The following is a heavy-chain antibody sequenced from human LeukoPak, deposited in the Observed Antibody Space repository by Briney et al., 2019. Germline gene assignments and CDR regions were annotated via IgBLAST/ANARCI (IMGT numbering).Heavy chain of an antibody. CDR2: IYYGENT. CDR3: ARGKDYYDTSGYPTFHY. V-gene: IGHV4-39*07. Sequence: SETLSLTCTVSGCSISSGPYYWGWIRQPPGKGLEWIGNIYYGENTYYNPSLKSRVTISIDTSKNQFYLKLTSVLAADTAVYYCARGKDYYDTSGYPTFHYWGQGTLVTVSS. CDR1: GCSISSGPYY. J-gene: IGHJ4*02. D-gene: IGHD3-22*01.